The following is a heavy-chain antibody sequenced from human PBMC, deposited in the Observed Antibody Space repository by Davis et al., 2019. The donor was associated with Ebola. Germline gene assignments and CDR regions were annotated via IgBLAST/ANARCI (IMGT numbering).Heavy chain of an antibody. Sequence: GESLKISCAASGFIFSSYVMSWVRQAPGKGLEWVSTLGTSADTYYADSVKGRFTISRDNSKNSLYLQMNSLRTEDTALYYCAKSLSTSTADGMDVWGQGTTVTVFS. D-gene: IGHD2-2*01. CDR3: AKSLSTSTADGMDV. J-gene: IGHJ6*02. CDR1: GFIFSSYV. V-gene: IGHV3-23*01. CDR2: LGTSADT.